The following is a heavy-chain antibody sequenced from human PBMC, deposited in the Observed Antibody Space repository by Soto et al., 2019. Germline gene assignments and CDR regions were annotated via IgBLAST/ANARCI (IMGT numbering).Heavy chain of an antibody. J-gene: IGHJ5*02. CDR2: IYYSGST. Sequence: PSETLSLTCTVSGGSISSYYWSWIRQPPGKGLEWIGYIYYSGSTNYNPSLKSRVTISVDTSKNQFSLKLSSVTAADTAVYYCARARPGIAARYNWFDPWGQGTLVTVSS. V-gene: IGHV4-59*01. CDR3: ARARPGIAARYNWFDP. CDR1: GGSISSYY. D-gene: IGHD6-13*01.